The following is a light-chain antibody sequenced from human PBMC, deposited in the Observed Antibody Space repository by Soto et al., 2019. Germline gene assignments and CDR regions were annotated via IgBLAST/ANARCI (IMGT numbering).Light chain of an antibody. Sequence: EIVLTQSPGTLSLSPGERATLSCRASQSVSSSYLAWYQHKPGQAPRLLIYGASCSATGIPDRFSGSGSGTDFTLTISRLEPEDFAVYYCQQYGSSPRTFGQGTKV. V-gene: IGKV3-20*01. CDR2: GAS. CDR1: QSVSSSY. CDR3: QQYGSSPRT. J-gene: IGKJ1*01.